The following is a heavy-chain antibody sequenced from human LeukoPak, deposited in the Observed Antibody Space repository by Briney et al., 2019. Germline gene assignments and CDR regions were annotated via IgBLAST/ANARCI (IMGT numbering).Heavy chain of an antibody. CDR1: GGSISSYY. D-gene: IGHD2-2*01. J-gene: IGHJ4*02. CDR2: IYTSGST. V-gene: IGHV4-4*07. Sequence: SETLSLTCTASGGSISSYYWSWIRQPAGKGLEWIGRIYTSGSTNYNPSLNSRVTMSLDQSKNQFSLKLSSVTAADTAVYYCAREMRCSSTSCYLFHYWGQGTLVTVSS. CDR3: AREMRCSSTSCYLFHY.